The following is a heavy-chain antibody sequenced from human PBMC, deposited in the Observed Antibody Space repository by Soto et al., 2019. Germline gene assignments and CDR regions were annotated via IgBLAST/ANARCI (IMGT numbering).Heavy chain of an antibody. CDR2: ISYTGYT. CDR1: GGSISTYY. V-gene: IGHV4-59*01. Sequence: SGTLSLTCTVSGGSISTYYWSWIRQPPGKGLEWIGYISYTGYTRYNPSLKSRVTVSVDTSKNHLSLKLSSMTAADTAVYYCARWGKYCSSTSCYIGEDYYYGMDVWGQGTTVTVSS. CDR3: ARWGKYCSSTSCYIGEDYYYGMDV. J-gene: IGHJ6*02. D-gene: IGHD2-2*02.